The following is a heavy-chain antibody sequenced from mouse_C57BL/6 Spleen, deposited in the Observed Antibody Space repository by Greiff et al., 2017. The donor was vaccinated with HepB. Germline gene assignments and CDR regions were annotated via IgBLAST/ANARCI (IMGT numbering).Heavy chain of an antibody. J-gene: IGHJ4*01. D-gene: IGHD2-5*01. CDR1: GFTFSDYG. V-gene: IGHV5-17*01. Sequence: EVNVVESGGGLVKPGGSLKLSCAASGFTFSDYGMHWVRQAPEKGLEWVAYISSGSSTIYYADTVKGRFTISRDNAKNTLFLQMTSLRSEDTAMYYCARGVYSNYEGNAMDYWGQGTSVTVSS. CDR3: ARGVYSNYEGNAMDY. CDR2: ISSGSSTI.